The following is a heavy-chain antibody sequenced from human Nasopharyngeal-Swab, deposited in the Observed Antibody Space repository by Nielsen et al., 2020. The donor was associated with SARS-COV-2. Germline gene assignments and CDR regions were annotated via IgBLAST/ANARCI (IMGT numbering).Heavy chain of an antibody. D-gene: IGHD6-19*01. CDR1: GYTFTSYG. CDR3: ATGIAVAGYYYYYGMDV. V-gene: IGHV1-18*01. J-gene: IGHJ6*02. Sequence: ASVKVSCKASGYTFTSYGISWVRQAPGQGLEWMGWISAYNGNTNYAQKLQGRVTMTEDTSTDTAYMELSSLRSEDTAVYYCATGIAVAGYYYYYGMDVWGQGTTVTVSS. CDR2: ISAYNGNT.